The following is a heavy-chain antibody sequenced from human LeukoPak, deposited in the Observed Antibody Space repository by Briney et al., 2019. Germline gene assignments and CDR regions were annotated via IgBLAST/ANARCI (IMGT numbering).Heavy chain of an antibody. J-gene: IGHJ5*02. V-gene: IGHV1-8*01. D-gene: IGHD3-10*01. CDR1: GYTFTSYD. CDR3: ARGYLSFGEILRVNWFDP. CDR2: MNPNSGNT. Sequence: ASVKVSCKASGYTFTSYDINWVRQATGQGLEWMGWMNPNSGNTGYAQKFQGRLTMTRDTSISTAYMELSSLRSEDTAVYYCARGYLSFGEILRVNWFDPWGQGTPVTVSS.